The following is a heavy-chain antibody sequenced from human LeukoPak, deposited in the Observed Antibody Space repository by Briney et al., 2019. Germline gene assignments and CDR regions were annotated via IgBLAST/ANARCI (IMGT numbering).Heavy chain of an antibody. V-gene: IGHV3-9*01. D-gene: IGHD2-21*02. J-gene: IGHJ3*02. CDR3: AKDIGCGGDCPGGAFDI. CDR2: ISWNSGSI. Sequence: GGSLRLSCAASGFTFGSYVMSWVRQAPGKGLEWVSGISWNSGSIGYADSVKGRFTISRDNAKNSLYLQMNSLRAEDTALYYCAKDIGCGGDCPGGAFDIWGQGTMVTVSS. CDR1: GFTFGSYV.